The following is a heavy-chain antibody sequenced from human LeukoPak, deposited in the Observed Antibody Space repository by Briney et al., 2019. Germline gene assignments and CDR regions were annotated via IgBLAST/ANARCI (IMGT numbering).Heavy chain of an antibody. CDR2: IYYSGST. Sequence: SETLSLTCTVSGGSISSYYWSWIRQPPGKGLEWIGYIYYSGSTNYNPSLKSRVTISVDTSKNQFSLKLSSVTAADTAVYYCARGGTYSSQAFLYFQHWGQGTLVTVSS. J-gene: IGHJ1*01. CDR1: GGSISSYY. D-gene: IGHD6-19*01. V-gene: IGHV4-59*01. CDR3: ARGGTYSSQAFLYFQH.